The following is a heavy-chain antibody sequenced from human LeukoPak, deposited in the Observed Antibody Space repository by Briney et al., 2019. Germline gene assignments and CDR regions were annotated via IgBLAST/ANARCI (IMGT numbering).Heavy chain of an antibody. CDR1: GYTFTGYY. CDR2: INPNSGGT. J-gene: IGHJ5*02. CDR3: ARDRRRRDGYNSVNWFDP. Sequence: VASVKVSCKASGYTFTGYYMHWVRQAPGQGLEWMGWINPNSGGTNYAQKFQGRVTMTRDTSISTAYMELSRLRSDDTAVYYCARDRRRRDGYNSVNWFDPWGQGTLVTVSS. D-gene: IGHD5-24*01. V-gene: IGHV1-2*02.